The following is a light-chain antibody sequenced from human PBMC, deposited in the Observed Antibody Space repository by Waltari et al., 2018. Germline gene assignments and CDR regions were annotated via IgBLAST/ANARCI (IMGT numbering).Light chain of an antibody. V-gene: IGKV3-15*01. Sequence: EIVMTQSPATLSVSPGERATLSCRASQSVSSNLAWYQQKPGQAPRLPIHGVSIRAPGVPARFSGSGYGTEFTLSISSLQSEDFAVYSCQQYNNWPLTFGGGTKVEIK. CDR2: GVS. CDR3: QQYNNWPLT. J-gene: IGKJ4*01. CDR1: QSVSSN.